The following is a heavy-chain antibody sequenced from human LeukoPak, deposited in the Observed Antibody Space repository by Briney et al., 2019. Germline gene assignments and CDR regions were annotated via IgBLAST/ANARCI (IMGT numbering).Heavy chain of an antibody. V-gene: IGHV3-23*01. J-gene: IGHJ4*02. D-gene: IGHD6-19*01. Sequence: GGSLRLSCAASRFTFSSYAMSWVRQAPGKGLEWVSAISGSGGSTYYADSVKGRFTISRDNSKNTLYLQMNSLRAEDTAVYYCAKGFRSGWYLDYFDYWGQGTLVTVSS. CDR3: AKGFRSGWYLDYFDY. CDR2: ISGSGGST. CDR1: RFTFSSYA.